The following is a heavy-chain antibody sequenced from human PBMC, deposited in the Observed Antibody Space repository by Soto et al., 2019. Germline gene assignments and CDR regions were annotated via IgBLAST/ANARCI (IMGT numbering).Heavy chain of an antibody. D-gene: IGHD3-22*01. Sequence: KTGGSLRLSCVASGFTFSSYSMNWVRQAPGKGLEWVSSISSSSSYIYYADSVKGRFTISRDNAKNSLYLQMNSLRAEDTAVYYCARDLYYDSSGYFFYWGQGTLVTVSS. V-gene: IGHV3-21*01. J-gene: IGHJ4*02. CDR3: ARDLYYDSSGYFFY. CDR2: ISSSSSYI. CDR1: GFTFSSYS.